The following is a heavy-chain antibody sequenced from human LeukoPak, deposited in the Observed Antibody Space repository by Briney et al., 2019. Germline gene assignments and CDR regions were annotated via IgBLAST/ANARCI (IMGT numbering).Heavy chain of an antibody. D-gene: IGHD6-19*01. CDR3: AKLIGGAATPIDY. Sequence: GGSLRLSCTSSGFTFSSDAMTWVRQAPGKGLEWVAFIRYDGSNKYYADSVKGRFTISRDNSKNTLYLQMNSLRAEDTAVYYCAKLIGGAATPIDYWGQGTLVTVSS. CDR2: IRYDGSNK. J-gene: IGHJ4*02. V-gene: IGHV3-30*02. CDR1: GFTFSSDA.